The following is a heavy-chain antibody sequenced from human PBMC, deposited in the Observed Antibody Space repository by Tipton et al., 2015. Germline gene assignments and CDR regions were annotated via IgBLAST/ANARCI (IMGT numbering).Heavy chain of an antibody. D-gene: IGHD3-10*01. CDR1: GFDLTSYG. CDR2: INHSGST. V-gene: IGHV4-34*01. J-gene: IGHJ4*02. CDR3: ARGIYPRFYYGSGSHDY. Sequence: LRLSCEASGFDLTSYGMTWVRQAPGKGLEWIGEINHSGSTKYNPSLKSRVTISVDTSKNQFSLNLSSVTAADTAVYYCARGIYPRFYYGSGSHDYWGQGTLVTVSS.